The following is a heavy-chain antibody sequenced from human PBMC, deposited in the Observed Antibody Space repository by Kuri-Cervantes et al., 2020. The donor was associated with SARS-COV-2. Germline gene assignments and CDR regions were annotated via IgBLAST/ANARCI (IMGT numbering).Heavy chain of an antibody. D-gene: IGHD2-15*01. CDR2: ISGSGDTT. CDR1: GSMFNRFA. Sequence: GESLKISCAVSGSMFNRFAMSWVRQAPGKGLEWVSSISGSGDTTNYADSVKGRFTISRDNSKNTLYLQMNSLRAEDTAVYYCARDPGFVVVVAATRRRSYFDYWGQGTLVTVSS. J-gene: IGHJ4*02. V-gene: IGHV3-23*01. CDR3: ARDPGFVVVVAATRRRSYFDY.